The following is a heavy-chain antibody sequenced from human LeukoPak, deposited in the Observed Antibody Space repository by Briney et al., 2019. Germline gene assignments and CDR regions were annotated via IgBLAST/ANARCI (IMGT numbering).Heavy chain of an antibody. V-gene: IGHV4-39*07. J-gene: IGHJ4*02. D-gene: IGHD3-22*01. CDR1: GGSISSSSYY. CDR2: IYYSGST. Sequence: KPSETLSLTCTVSGGSISSSSYYWGWIRQPPGKGLEWIGSIYYSGSTDYNPSLKSRVTISVDTSKNQFSLKLSSVTAADTAVYYCARDSDSSGYYPLLFGYWGQGTLVTVSS. CDR3: ARDSDSSGYYPLLFGY.